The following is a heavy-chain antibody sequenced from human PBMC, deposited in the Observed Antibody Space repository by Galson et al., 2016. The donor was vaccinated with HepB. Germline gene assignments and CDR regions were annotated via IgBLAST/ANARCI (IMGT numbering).Heavy chain of an antibody. D-gene: IGHD4-17*01. CDR3: ARDQGATVTKYFFFFLDV. J-gene: IGHJ6*02. CDR1: GFSFGTYA. Sequence: SLRLSCAASGFSFGTYAIHWVRQAPGKGLEWLAVISYDGTKRHHAESVKGRFTVSRDNSKNVLFLEMNSLRPDDTSVYYCARDQGATVTKYFFFFLDVWGPGTSVTVS. CDR2: ISYDGTKR. V-gene: IGHV3-30*04.